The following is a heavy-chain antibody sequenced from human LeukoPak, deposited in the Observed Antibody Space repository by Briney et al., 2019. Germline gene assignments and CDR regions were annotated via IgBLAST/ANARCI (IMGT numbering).Heavy chain of an antibody. CDR1: GYTLIELS. CDR3: ATITTTTDY. Sequence: ASVKVSCKVSGYTLIELSMHWVRQAPGKGLEWMAGFDPEDGETIYAQKFQGRVTMTEDTSTDTANMELSSLRSEDTAIYYCATITTTTDYWGQGTLVTVSS. J-gene: IGHJ4*02. D-gene: IGHD1-14*01. CDR2: FDPEDGET. V-gene: IGHV1-24*01.